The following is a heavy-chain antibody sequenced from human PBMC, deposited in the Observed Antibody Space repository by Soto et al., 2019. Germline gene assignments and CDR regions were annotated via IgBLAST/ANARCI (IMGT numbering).Heavy chain of an antibody. V-gene: IGHV3-48*02. Sequence: GGSLRLSCAASGFTFSSYSMNWVRQAPGKGLEWVSYISSSSSTIYYADSVKGRFTISRDNAKNSLYLQMNSLRDEDTAVYYCAREGAGSGSYYWVDYWGQGTLVTVSS. J-gene: IGHJ4*02. D-gene: IGHD3-10*01. CDR3: AREGAGSGSYYWVDY. CDR1: GFTFSSYS. CDR2: ISSSSSTI.